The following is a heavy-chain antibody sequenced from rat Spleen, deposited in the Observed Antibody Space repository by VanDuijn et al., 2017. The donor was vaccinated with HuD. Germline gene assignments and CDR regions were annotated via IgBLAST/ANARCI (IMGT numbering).Heavy chain of an antibody. CDR3: ARPDYSRFDY. CDR1: GFTFSNYD. CDR2: ISPSGGST. D-gene: IGHD1-2*01. J-gene: IGHJ2*01. V-gene: IGHV5-25*01. Sequence: EVQLVESGGGLVRPGRSLKLSCAASGFTFSNYDMAWVRQAPTKGLEWVASISPSGGSTYYRDSVKGRFTVSRDNAKSTLYLQMDSLRSEDTATYYCARPDYSRFDYWGQGVMVTVSS.